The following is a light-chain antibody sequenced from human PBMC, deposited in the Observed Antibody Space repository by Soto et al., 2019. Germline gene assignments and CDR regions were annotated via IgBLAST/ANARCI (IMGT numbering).Light chain of an antibody. CDR1: SSDVGGYNY. CDR2: EVS. V-gene: IGLV2-14*01. J-gene: IGLJ1*01. CDR3: SSYTRSSNYV. Sequence: QSALTQPASVSGSPGQPITISCTGTSSDVGGYNYVSWYQQHPGKAPKLMIYEVSNRPSGVSNRFSGSKSGNTASLTISGVQAEDESDYYCSSYTRSSNYVFGNGTKVTV.